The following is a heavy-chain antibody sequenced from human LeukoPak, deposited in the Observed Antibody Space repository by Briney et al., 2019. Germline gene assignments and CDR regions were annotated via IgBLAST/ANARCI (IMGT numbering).Heavy chain of an antibody. CDR1: GFMFSSNW. J-gene: IGHJ4*02. CDR3: ARTLFDHDY. Sequence: PGGSLRLSCAASGFMFSSNWMSWVRQAPGKGLEWVSVIYSGGSTYYADSVKGRFTISRDNSKNTLYLQMNSLRAEDTAVYYCARTLFDHDYWGQGTLVTVSS. CDR2: IYSGGST. V-gene: IGHV3-53*01.